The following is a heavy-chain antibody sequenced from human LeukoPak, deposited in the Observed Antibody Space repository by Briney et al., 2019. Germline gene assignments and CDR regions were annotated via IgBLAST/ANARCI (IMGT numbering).Heavy chain of an antibody. D-gene: IGHD3-22*01. CDR2: IYSGGST. V-gene: IGHV3-66*01. CDR3: ARDWHYYDISGYRTGDH. Sequence: GGSLRLSCAASGFTFSSYAMSWVRQAPGKGLEWVSLIYSGGSTYYADSVKGRFTISRDNSKNTLYLQMNSLRAEDTAVYYCARDWHYYDISGYRTGDHWGQGTLVTVSS. J-gene: IGHJ4*02. CDR1: GFTFSSYA.